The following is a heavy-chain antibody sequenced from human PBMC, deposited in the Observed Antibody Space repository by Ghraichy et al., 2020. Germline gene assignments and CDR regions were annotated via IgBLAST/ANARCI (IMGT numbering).Heavy chain of an antibody. V-gene: IGHV3-23*01. CDR1: GFTFSSYA. D-gene: IGHD6-19*01. CDR2: ISGSGGST. Sequence: GGSLRLSCAASGFTFSSYAMSWVRQAPGKGLEWVSAISGSGGSTYYADSVKGRFTISRDNSKNTLYLQMNSLRAEDTAVYYCAKMGNGAVAGSDIGYWGQGTLVTVSS. CDR3: AKMGNGAVAGSDIGY. J-gene: IGHJ4*02.